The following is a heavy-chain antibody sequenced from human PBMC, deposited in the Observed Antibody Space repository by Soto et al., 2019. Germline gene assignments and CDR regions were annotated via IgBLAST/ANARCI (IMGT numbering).Heavy chain of an antibody. V-gene: IGHV3-11*01. J-gene: IGHJ4*02. CDR2: ISSSGSTI. CDR1: GFTFSDYY. CDR3: ARYLNPREALAPYCFDY. Sequence: GGSLRLSCAASGFTFSDYYMSWIRQAPGKGLEWISYISSSGSTIYDADSVKGRFTISRDNAKNPLYLQMNGLRAEDTAVYYWARYLNPREALAPYCFDYWGQGTLVTVSS.